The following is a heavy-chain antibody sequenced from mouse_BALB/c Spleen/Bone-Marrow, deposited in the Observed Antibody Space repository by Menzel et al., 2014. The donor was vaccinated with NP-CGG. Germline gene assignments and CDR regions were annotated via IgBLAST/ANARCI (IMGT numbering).Heavy chain of an antibody. J-gene: IGHJ2*01. V-gene: IGHV2-9*02. Sequence: VHLVESGPGLVAPSQSLSITCTVSGFSLTSYGVHWVRQPPGKGLEWLGVIWAGGSTNYNSALMSGLSISKDNSKSQVFLKMNSLQTDDTAMYYCARVIRYESYFDYWGQGTTLTVSS. CDR3: ARVIRYESYFDY. CDR2: IWAGGST. CDR1: GFSLTSYG. D-gene: IGHD2-14*01.